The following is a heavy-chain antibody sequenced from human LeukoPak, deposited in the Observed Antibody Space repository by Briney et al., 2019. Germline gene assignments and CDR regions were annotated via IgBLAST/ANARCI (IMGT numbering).Heavy chain of an antibody. CDR1: GGSFSGYY. CDR3: ARAQGYCSGGSCHTNY. Sequence: PSETLSLTCAVYGGSFSGYYWSWIRQPPGKGLEWIGEINHSGSTNYNPSLKSRVTISVDTPKNQFSLKLSSVTAADTAVYYCARAQGYCSGGSCHTNYWGQGTLVTVSS. V-gene: IGHV4-34*01. D-gene: IGHD2-15*01. J-gene: IGHJ4*02. CDR2: INHSGST.